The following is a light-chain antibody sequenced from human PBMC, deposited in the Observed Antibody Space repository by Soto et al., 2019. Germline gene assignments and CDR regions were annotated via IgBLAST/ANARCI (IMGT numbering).Light chain of an antibody. CDR3: QQYNSYSLWT. CDR1: QSISSW. V-gene: IGKV1-5*01. J-gene: IGKJ1*01. Sequence: DIQMTQSPSTLSASVGDRVTITCRASQSISSWLAWYQQKPGKAPKLLIYDASSLESGVPSRFIGSGSGTEFTLTNSSLQPDDFATYYCQQYNSYSLWTFGQGTKVEIK. CDR2: DAS.